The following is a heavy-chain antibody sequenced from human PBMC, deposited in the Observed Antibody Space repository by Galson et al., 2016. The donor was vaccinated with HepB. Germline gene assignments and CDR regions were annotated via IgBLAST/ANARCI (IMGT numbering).Heavy chain of an antibody. D-gene: IGHD2-2*01. CDR1: GFTFSTYS. V-gene: IGHV3-21*01. CDR3: ARYCTITTCYGASGYYGMDV. J-gene: IGHJ6*02. CDR2: ISSSASYI. Sequence: SLRLSCAASGFTFSTYSMNWVRQAPGKRLEWVSSISSSASYINYADSVKGRFTISRDNAKNSLFLHMNSLRAEDTAVYFCARYCTITTCYGASGYYGMDVWGQGTTVTVSS.